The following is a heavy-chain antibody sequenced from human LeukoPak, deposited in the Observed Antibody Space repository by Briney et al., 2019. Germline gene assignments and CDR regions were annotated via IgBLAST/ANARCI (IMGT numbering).Heavy chain of an antibody. CDR3: AGSDYGGNSWSNAFDI. V-gene: IGHV3-7*01. J-gene: IGHJ3*02. D-gene: IGHD4-23*01. CDR1: GFTFSSYW. CDR2: IKQDGSEK. Sequence: GGSLRLSCAASGFTFSSYWMSWVRQAPGKGLEWVANIKQDGSEKYYVDSVKGRFTISRDNAKNSLYLQMNSLRAEDTAVYYCAGSDYGGNSWSNAFDIWGQGTVVTVSS.